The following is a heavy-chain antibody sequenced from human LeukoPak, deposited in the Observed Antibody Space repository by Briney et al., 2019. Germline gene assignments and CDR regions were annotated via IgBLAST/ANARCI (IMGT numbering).Heavy chain of an antibody. V-gene: IGHV3-9*01. J-gene: IGHJ5*02. D-gene: IGHD6-19*01. CDR2: ISWNSGSI. Sequence: PGGSLRLSCAASGFTFDGYAMHWVRQAPGKGLEWVSGISWNSGSIGYADSVKGLFTISRDNAKNTLYLQMNSLRAEDTAVYYCARVDRAVAGPYNWFDPWGQGTLVTVSS. CDR3: ARVDRAVAGPYNWFDP. CDR1: GFTFDGYA.